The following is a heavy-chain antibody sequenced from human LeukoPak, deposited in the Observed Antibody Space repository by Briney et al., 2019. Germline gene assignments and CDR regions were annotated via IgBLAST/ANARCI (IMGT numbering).Heavy chain of an antibody. CDR1: GFIFSNYA. J-gene: IGHJ5*02. CDR3: ARDSGIFGVVIHNWFDP. Sequence: GGSLRLSCAASGFIFSNYAMHWVRQAPGKGLEWVAVISYDGSNKYYADSVKGRFTISRDNSKNTLYLQMNSLRAEDTAVYYCARDSGIFGVVIHNWFDPWGQGTLVTVSS. D-gene: IGHD3-3*01. V-gene: IGHV3-30*04. CDR2: ISYDGSNK.